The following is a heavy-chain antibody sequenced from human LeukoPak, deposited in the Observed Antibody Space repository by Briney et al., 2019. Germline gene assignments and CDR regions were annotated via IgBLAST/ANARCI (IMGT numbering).Heavy chain of an antibody. D-gene: IGHD1-14*01. Sequence: GASVKVSCKASGYTFTSYYMHWVRQAPGQGLEWMGIINPSGGSTSYAQKFQGRVTMTRDMSTSTVCMELSSLRSEDTAVYYCARGRKVGPFDYWGQGTLVTVSS. CDR2: INPSGGST. CDR3: ARGRKVGPFDY. J-gene: IGHJ4*02. V-gene: IGHV1-46*01. CDR1: GYTFTSYY.